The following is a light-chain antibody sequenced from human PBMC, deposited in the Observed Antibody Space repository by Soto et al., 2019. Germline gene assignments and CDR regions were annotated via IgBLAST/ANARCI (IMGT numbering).Light chain of an antibody. CDR1: QTIYSN. V-gene: IGKV3-15*01. J-gene: IGKJ5*01. CDR3: QQYGSSAPIT. CDR2: RAS. Sequence: EIVMTQSPATLSVSPGERATLSCRASQTIYSNVAWYQQRPGQAPRLLIYRASARATGIPARFSGSGSGTDFTLTISRLEPEDFALYYCQQYGSSAPITFGQGTRLEI.